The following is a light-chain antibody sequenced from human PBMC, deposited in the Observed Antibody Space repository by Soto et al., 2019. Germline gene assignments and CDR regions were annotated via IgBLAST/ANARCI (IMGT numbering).Light chain of an antibody. Sequence: EIVMTQSPATLSVSPGERATLSCRADQSVSSNLAWYQQKPGQAPRLLIYCASSRATGTPARFSGSGSGTEFTHSISSLPSEDSAVYYCQKYNNWPSLTFGGGNKVEIK. J-gene: IGKJ4*01. CDR2: CAS. CDR1: QSVSSN. V-gene: IGKV3-15*01. CDR3: QKYNNWPSLT.